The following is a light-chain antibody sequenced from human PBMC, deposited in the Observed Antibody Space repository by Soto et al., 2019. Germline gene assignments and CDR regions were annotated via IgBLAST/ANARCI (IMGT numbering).Light chain of an antibody. V-gene: IGKV1-6*01. CDR3: LQDYNCPPT. Sequence: AIQMTQSPSSMSASVGDRVTITCRASQGIRNDLGWYQQKPGKAPKLLIYAAFSLQSGVPSRFSGSGSGKDFTLTISSVQPEDFATYYCLQDYNCPPTFGQGTKVEIK. CDR1: QGIRND. CDR2: AAF. J-gene: IGKJ1*01.